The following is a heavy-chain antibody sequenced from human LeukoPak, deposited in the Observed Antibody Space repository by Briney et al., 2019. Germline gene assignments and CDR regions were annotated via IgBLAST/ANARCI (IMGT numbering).Heavy chain of an antibody. V-gene: IGHV4-39*07. CDR1: GGSIRSSTDY. Sequence: PSETLSLTCTVSGGSIRSSTDYWGWIRQPPGKELEWIGSIYYSGSTNYNPSLKSRVTISVDTSKNQFSLKLSSVTAADTAVYYCAKAGNRRNYYYYYYMDVWGKGTTVTVSS. J-gene: IGHJ6*03. CDR2: IYYSGST. CDR3: AKAGNRRNYYYYYYMDV. D-gene: IGHD1-14*01.